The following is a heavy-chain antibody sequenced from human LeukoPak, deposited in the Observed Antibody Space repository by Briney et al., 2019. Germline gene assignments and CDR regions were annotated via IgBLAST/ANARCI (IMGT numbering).Heavy chain of an antibody. CDR2: IYSGGST. Sequence: GGSLRLSCAASGFTVSSNYMSWVRQAPGKGLEWVSVIYSGGSTYYADSVKGRFTISRDNSKNTLYLQMNSLRAEDTAVYYCARVYDILTGYYTPYYGMDVWGQGTTVTVSS. D-gene: IGHD3-9*01. CDR3: ARVYDILTGYYTPYYGMDV. J-gene: IGHJ6*02. V-gene: IGHV3-53*01. CDR1: GFTVSSNY.